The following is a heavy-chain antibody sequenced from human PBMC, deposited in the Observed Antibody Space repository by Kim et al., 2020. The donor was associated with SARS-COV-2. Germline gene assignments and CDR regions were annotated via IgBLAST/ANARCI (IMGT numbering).Heavy chain of an antibody. CDR2: ISGSGANT. CDR3: AKGEADADLLFDH. Sequence: GGSLRLSCAASGFTFTSYALSWVRQSPGRGLEGVSTISGSGANTYYADSVKGRFTISKDNSRTTLFLQMRNLRAEDTAVYFCAKGEADADLLFDHWGQGAPVTVSS. J-gene: IGHJ4*02. V-gene: IGHV3-23*01. CDR1: GFTFTSYA.